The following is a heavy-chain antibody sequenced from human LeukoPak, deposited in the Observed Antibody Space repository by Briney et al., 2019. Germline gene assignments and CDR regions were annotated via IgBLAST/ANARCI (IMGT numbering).Heavy chain of an antibody. CDR3: ARVNKGHYLDY. Sequence: GGSLRLSCAAAGFTVNANYVTWVRQAPGKGLECVSVIYSGDSTYYADSVKGRFTISRDNSKSTLYLQMNSLRAEDTAIYYCARVNKGHYLDYWGKGTLVTVSS. CDR2: IYSGDST. V-gene: IGHV3-53*01. CDR1: GFTVNANY. D-gene: IGHD1/OR15-1a*01. J-gene: IGHJ4*02.